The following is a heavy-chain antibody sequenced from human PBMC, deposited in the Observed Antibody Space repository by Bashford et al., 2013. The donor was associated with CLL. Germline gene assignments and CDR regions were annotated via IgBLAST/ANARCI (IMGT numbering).Heavy chain of an antibody. D-gene: IGHD3-22*01. CDR2: INHSGST. CDR3: ARGPMIVVVINPGEPYYYYYYGMDV. J-gene: IGHJ6*02. CDR1: GGSFSGYY. V-gene: IGHV4-34*01. Sequence: AVYGGSFSGYYWSWIRQPPRKGLEWIGEINHSGSTNYNPSLKSRVTISVDTSKNQFSLKLSSVTAADTAVYYCARGPMIVVVINPGEPYYYYYYGMDVWGQGTTVTVSS.